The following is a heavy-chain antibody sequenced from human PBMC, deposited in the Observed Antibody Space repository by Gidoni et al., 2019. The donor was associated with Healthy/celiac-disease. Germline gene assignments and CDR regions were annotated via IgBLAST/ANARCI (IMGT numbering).Heavy chain of an antibody. CDR2: ISGSGGST. D-gene: IGHD2-2*01. Sequence: EVQLLESGGGLVQPGGSLRLSCAASGFTFSSSAMSWVRQAPGKGLEWVSAISGSGGSTYYADSVKGRFTISRDNSKNTLYLQMNSLRAEDTAVYYCAKDPLSIVVVPAAMPDYWGQGTLVTVSS. CDR1: GFTFSSSA. J-gene: IGHJ4*02. V-gene: IGHV3-23*01. CDR3: AKDPLSIVVVPAAMPDY.